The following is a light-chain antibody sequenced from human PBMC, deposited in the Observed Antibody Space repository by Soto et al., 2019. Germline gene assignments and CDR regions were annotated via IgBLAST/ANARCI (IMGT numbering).Light chain of an antibody. V-gene: IGLV1-40*01. CDR2: GNR. CDR1: SSNIGAGYD. CDR3: QSCDSSLSGSEV. J-gene: IGLJ1*01. Sequence: QSVLTQPPSVSGAPGQRVTISCTGTSSNIGAGYDVHWYQQFPGTAPKLLIYGNRNRPSGVPDRFSGSKSGTSASLAITGLQAEDEATYYCQSCDSSLSGSEVFGTGTKVTVL.